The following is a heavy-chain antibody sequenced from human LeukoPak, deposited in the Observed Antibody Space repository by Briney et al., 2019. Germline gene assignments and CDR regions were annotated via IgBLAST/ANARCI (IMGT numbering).Heavy chain of an antibody. CDR2: IYPPDSET. CDR1: GYSFISYW. V-gene: IGHV5-51*01. D-gene: IGHD3-10*01. Sequence: GESLKISCKTSGYSFISYWIGWVRQRPGKGLEWLGVIYPPDSETRYGPSFLGHVTISADKSISTAYLQWSSLKASDTAMYYCARHELLWFGEPNNWFDPWGQGTLVTVSS. J-gene: IGHJ5*02. CDR3: ARHELLWFGEPNNWFDP.